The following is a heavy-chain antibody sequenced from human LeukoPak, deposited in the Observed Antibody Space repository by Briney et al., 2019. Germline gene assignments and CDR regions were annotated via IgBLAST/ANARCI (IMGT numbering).Heavy chain of an antibody. J-gene: IGHJ3*02. CDR1: GFTISSNY. CDR2: IFNSGDT. Sequence: PGGSLRLSCAASGFTISSNYMNWVRQAPVKGLEWVSVIFNSGDTYYADSVKGRFTISRDTSKNTLYLQMNSLRVDDTDVYYCARDPAPATGAFDIWGQGTMVIIS. CDR3: ARDPAPATGAFDI. V-gene: IGHV3-53*01. D-gene: IGHD1-1*01.